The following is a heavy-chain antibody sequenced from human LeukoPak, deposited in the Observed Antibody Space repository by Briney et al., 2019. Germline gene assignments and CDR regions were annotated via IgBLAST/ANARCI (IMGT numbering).Heavy chain of an antibody. CDR3: ARGGRLPDTVMVYGY. V-gene: IGHV3-33*01. J-gene: IGHJ4*02. CDR1: GFTFSSYG. CDR2: IWYDGSNK. Sequence: PGGSLRLSCAASGFTFSSYGMHWVRQAPGKGLEWVAVIWYDGSNKYYADSVKGRFTISRDNSNNTLYLQMNSLRAEDTAVYYCARGGRLPDTVMVYGYWGQGTLVTVSS. D-gene: IGHD5-18*01.